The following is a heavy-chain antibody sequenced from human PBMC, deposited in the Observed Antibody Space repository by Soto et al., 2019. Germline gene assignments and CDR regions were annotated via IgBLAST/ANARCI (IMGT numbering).Heavy chain of an antibody. CDR3: ARAQPFEFHNWFDP. V-gene: IGHV4-59*01. CDR1: GASISSYY. J-gene: IGHJ5*02. CDR2: ISYSGST. D-gene: IGHD2-2*01. Sequence: QVQLQESGPGLVKTSETLFLTCTVTGASISSYYWSWIRQPPGKGLEWIGHISYSGSTNYNPSFMGRVTVSVDRSTNQFSLKLSSVTAADTAVYYCARAQPFEFHNWFDPWGQGTLVSVSS.